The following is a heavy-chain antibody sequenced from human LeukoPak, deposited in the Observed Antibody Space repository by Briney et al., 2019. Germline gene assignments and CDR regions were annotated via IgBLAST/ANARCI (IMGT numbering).Heavy chain of an antibody. V-gene: IGHV4-39*07. CDR1: GGSISSSSYY. Sequence: SETLSLTCTVSGGSISSSSYYWGWIRQPPGKGLEWIGSIYHSGSTYYNPSLKSRVTISVDTSKNQFSLKLSSVTAADMAVYYCARDSATYYYYYMDVWGKGTTVTVSS. CDR2: IYHSGST. CDR3: ARDSATYYYYYMDV. D-gene: IGHD3-10*01. J-gene: IGHJ6*03.